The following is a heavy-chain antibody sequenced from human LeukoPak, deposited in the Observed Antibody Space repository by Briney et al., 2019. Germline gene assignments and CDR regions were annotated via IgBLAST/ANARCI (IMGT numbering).Heavy chain of an antibody. CDR3: AKASVGHCSGAFCYHFDS. CDR1: GFTFSPYA. D-gene: IGHD2-15*01. Sequence: QSGGSLRLSCEASGFTFSPYAMSWVRQTPGKGLEWVAAISGDNPGTYHASSVRGRFTISRDNSKNTVHLQMNGLRAEDAAIYCAKASVGHCSGAFCYHFDSWGQGTLVTVSS. J-gene: IGHJ4*02. CDR2: ISGDNPGT. V-gene: IGHV3-23*01.